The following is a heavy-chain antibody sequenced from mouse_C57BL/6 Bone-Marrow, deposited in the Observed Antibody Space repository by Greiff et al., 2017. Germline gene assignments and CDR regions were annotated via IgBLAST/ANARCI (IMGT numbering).Heavy chain of an antibody. CDR1: GYAFSSSW. J-gene: IGHJ2*01. V-gene: IGHV1-82*01. Sequence: QVQLQQSGPELVKPGASVKISCKASGYAFSSSWMNWVKQRPGKGLEWIGRIYPGDGDTNYNGKFKGKATLTADKSSSTAYMQLSSLTSEDSAVXFCALTTVVARYFDYWGQGTTLTVSS. CDR3: ALTTVVARYFDY. CDR2: IYPGDGDT. D-gene: IGHD1-1*01.